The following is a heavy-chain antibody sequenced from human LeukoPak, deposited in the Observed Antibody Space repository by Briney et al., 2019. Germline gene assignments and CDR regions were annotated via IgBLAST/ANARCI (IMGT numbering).Heavy chain of an antibody. J-gene: IGHJ4*02. V-gene: IGHV3-7*05. CDR3: ATGGFRYGH. CDR2: IKEDRSVE. CDR1: GFTFSNYW. Sequence: GGSLRLSCAASGFTFSNYWMSWVRQAPGKRLEWVANIKEDRSVEYYADSVKGRFTVSRDNAKNSLYLQRSGLRAEDTAVYYCATGGFRYGHWGQGALVTVSS. D-gene: IGHD3-10*01.